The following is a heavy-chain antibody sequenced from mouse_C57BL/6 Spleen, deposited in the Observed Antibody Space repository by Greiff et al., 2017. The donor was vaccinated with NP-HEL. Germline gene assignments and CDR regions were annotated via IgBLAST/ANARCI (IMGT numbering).Heavy chain of an antibody. CDR3: ARRISYAMDY. J-gene: IGHJ4*01. Sequence: QVQLQQSGAELVRPGSSVKLSCKASGYTFTSYWMHWVKQRPIQGLEWIGNIDPSDSETHYNQKFKDKATLTVDKSSSTAYMQLSSLTSEDSAVYYCARRISYAMDYWGQRTSVTVSS. CDR1: GYTFTSYW. CDR2: IDPSDSET. V-gene: IGHV1-52*01.